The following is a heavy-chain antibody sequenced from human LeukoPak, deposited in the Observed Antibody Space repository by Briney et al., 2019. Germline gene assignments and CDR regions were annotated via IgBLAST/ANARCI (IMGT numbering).Heavy chain of an antibody. V-gene: IGHV4-38-2*02. CDR1: GYSISSGYY. J-gene: IGHJ5*02. CDR2: IYHSGST. CDR3: ASDDGSGKRFDP. D-gene: IGHD3-3*01. Sequence: SSATLSLTCTVAGYSISSGYYWGWIRQPPGKGLEWIGIIYHSGSTYYNPSLKSRVTLSVDTSKNQFSLKLNSVTAADTAVYYCASDDGSGKRFDPCGQGTLVTVSS.